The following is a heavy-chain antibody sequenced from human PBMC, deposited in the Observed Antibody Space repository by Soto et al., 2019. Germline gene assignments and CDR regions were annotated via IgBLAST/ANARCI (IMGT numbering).Heavy chain of an antibody. Sequence: PSETLSLTCTVSGGSISTSSYYWGWIRQPPGKGLEWIGSIYYSGSTYYNPSLKSRVTISVDTSKNQFSLKLSSVTAADTAVYYCARQERSGGPAKPPLFDYWGQGTLVIVSS. CDR1: GGSISTSSYY. CDR3: ARQERSGGPAKPPLFDY. V-gene: IGHV4-39*01. CDR2: IYYSGST. D-gene: IGHD3-16*01. J-gene: IGHJ4*02.